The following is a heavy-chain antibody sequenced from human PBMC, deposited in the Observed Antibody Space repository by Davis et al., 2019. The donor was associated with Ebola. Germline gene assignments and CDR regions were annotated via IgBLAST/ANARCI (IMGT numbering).Heavy chain of an antibody. V-gene: IGHV3-30-3*02. CDR1: GFTFSSYA. CDR3: AKGGYCSGGSCYSDYYYYGMDV. D-gene: IGHD2-15*01. CDR2: ISYDESNK. J-gene: IGHJ6*02. Sequence: GGSLRLSCAASGFTFSSYAMHWVRQAPGKGLEWVAVISYDESNKYYADSVKGRFTITRDNSKNTLYLQMNSLRAEDTAVYYCAKGGYCSGGSCYSDYYYYGMDVWGQGTTVTVSS.